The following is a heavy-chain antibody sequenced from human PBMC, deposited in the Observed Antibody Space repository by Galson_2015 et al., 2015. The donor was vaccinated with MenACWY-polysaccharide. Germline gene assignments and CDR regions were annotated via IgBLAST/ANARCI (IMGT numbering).Heavy chain of an antibody. V-gene: IGHV7-4-1*02. Sequence: SVKVSCKASGYTFNTYAMNWVRQAPGQGLGWVGGINTNTGNPTYAQGFTGRFVFSLDASVSTAYLQISSLKAEDTAVYYCARDPMQKPTTVPTGRFDYWGQGTLVTVSS. J-gene: IGHJ4*02. CDR2: INTNTGNP. CDR3: ARDPMQKPTTVPTGRFDY. CDR1: GYTFNTYA. D-gene: IGHD4-17*01.